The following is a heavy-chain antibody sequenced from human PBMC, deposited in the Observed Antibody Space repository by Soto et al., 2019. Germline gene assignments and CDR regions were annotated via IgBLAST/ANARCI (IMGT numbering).Heavy chain of an antibody. Sequence: QVQLVQSGAEVKKPGSSAKVSCKASGGTFNTFAFTWVRQAPGQGFEWMGGVIPLFNTPDYAQKFQGRVTITADESTSTVYLELSGLSSDDTAVYFCGLASKWELLGYFNGMDVWGQGTTVIVSS. V-gene: IGHV1-69*01. D-gene: IGHD1-26*01. CDR1: GGTFNTFA. J-gene: IGHJ6*02. CDR2: VIPLFNTP. CDR3: GLASKWELLGYFNGMDV.